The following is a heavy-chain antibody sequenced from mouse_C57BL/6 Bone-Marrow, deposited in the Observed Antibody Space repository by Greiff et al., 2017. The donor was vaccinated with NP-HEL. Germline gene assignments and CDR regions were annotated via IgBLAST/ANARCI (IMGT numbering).Heavy chain of an antibody. J-gene: IGHJ2*01. D-gene: IGHD2-4*01. CDR2: IDPSDSYT. V-gene: IGHV1-50*01. CDR1: GYTFTSYW. CDR3: ARGDDYPSYFDY. Sequence: VQLQQPGAELVKPGASVKLSCKASGYTFTSYWMQWVKQRPGQGLEWIGEIDPSDSYTNYNQKFKGKATLTVDTSSSTAYMQLSSLTSEDSAVYYCARGDDYPSYFDYWGQGTTLTVSS.